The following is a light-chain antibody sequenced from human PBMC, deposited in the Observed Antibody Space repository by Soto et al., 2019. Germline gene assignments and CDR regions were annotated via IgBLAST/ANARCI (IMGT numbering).Light chain of an antibody. V-gene: IGKV3-15*01. CDR3: QQYNKWPYT. Sequence: EIVMTQSPATLSFSPGERASLSCRASQSVSSNFAWYQQKPGQAPRLIMYGASTRATGIPARFSGSGSGTEFTLTISSLQSEDFAVYYCQQYNKWPYTFGQGTKVEIK. J-gene: IGKJ2*01. CDR1: QSVSSN. CDR2: GAS.